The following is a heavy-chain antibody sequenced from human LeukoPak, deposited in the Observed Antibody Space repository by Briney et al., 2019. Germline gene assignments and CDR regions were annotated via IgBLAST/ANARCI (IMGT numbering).Heavy chain of an antibody. Sequence: APVKVSCKASGGTFSSYAISWVRQAPGQGLEWMGRIIPILGIANYAQKFQGRVTITADKSTSTAYMELSSLRSEDTAVYYCARSGIHYDSSGYYGYWGQGTLVTVSS. D-gene: IGHD3-22*01. J-gene: IGHJ4*02. CDR2: IIPILGIA. CDR1: GGTFSSYA. CDR3: ARSGIHYDSSGYYGY. V-gene: IGHV1-69*04.